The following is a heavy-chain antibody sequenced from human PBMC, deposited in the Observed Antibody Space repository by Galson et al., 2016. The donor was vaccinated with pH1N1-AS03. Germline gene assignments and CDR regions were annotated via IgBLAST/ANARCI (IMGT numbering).Heavy chain of an antibody. J-gene: IGHJ4*02. D-gene: IGHD2-21*01. CDR2: IYPLDSDI. CDR3: ASHMGNSWHDGLDF. CDR1: RDSFTNHW. V-gene: IGHV5-51*03. Sequence: QSGAEVKKPGESLKISCKGSRDSFTNHWIAWVRQMTGKGLEWMAIIYPLDSDIRYSQSFQGQVTISADMSISTAYLEWSSLKASDTAIYYCASHMGNSWHDGLDFWGPGTLVTVSS.